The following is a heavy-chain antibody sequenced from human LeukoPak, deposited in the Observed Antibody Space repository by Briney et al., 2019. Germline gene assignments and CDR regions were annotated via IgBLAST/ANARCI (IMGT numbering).Heavy chain of an antibody. CDR1: GGSISSYY. D-gene: IGHD5-18*01. J-gene: IGHJ1*01. V-gene: IGHV4-59*08. CDR2: IYYSGST. CDR3: AGQMPFTAMEAGDPPLYLQH. Sequence: SETLSLTCTVSGGSISSYYWSWIRQPPGKGLEWIGYIYYSGSTNYNPSLKSRVTISVDTSKNQFSLKLSSVTAADTVVYYCAGQMPFTAMEAGDPPLYLQHWGQGTLVTVSS.